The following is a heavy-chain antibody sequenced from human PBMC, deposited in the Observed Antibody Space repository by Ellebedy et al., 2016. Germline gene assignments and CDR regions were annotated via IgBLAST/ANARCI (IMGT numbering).Heavy chain of an antibody. V-gene: IGHV3-74*01. Sequence: HTGGSLRLSCAASGFTFSSYWMHWVRQAPGRGLVWFSRINSDGSSTSYADSVKGRFTISRDNAKNTLYLQMNSLRAEDTAVYYCARDRYGMDNRRTFDIWGQGTMVTVSS. D-gene: IGHD1-14*01. CDR1: GFTFSSYW. CDR2: INSDGSST. J-gene: IGHJ3*02. CDR3: ARDRYGMDNRRTFDI.